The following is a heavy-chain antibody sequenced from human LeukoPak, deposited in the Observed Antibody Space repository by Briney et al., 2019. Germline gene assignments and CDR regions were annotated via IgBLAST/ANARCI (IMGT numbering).Heavy chain of an antibody. CDR2: IYYSGST. Sequence: SETLSLTCTVSRDSIRVGGYYWSWIRQHPGKGMEWIGYIYYSGSTYYNPSLKSRVTISVDTSKNQFSLKLSSVTAADSAVYYCASGQISDYCDSSGYPLPDYWGQGTLVTVSS. V-gene: IGHV4-31*03. CDR1: RDSIRVGGYY. J-gene: IGHJ4*02. D-gene: IGHD3-22*01. CDR3: ASGQISDYCDSSGYPLPDY.